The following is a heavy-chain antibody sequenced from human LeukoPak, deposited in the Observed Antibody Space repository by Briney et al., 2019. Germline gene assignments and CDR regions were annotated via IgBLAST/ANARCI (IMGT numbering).Heavy chain of an antibody. CDR1: GGSISSYY. D-gene: IGHD3-22*01. CDR2: IYYSGST. J-gene: IGHJ4*02. CDR3: ARGGDYYDSSAYYLS. V-gene: IGHV4-59*12. Sequence: SETLSLTCTVSGGSISSYYWSWIRQPPGKGLEWIGYIYYSGSTNYNPSLKSRVTISVDTSKNQFSLKLSSVTAADTALYYCARGGDYYDSSAYYLSWGQGTLVTVSS.